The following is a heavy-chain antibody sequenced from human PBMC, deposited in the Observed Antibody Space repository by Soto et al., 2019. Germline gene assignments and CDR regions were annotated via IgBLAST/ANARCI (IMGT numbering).Heavy chain of an antibody. J-gene: IGHJ6*02. CDR1: GYSFTSYW. D-gene: IGHD6-25*01. Sequence: PGESLKISCKGSGYSFTSYWISWVRQMPGKGLEWMGRIDPSDSYTNYSPSFRGHVTISADKSISTVYLQWSSLKASDTAMYYCAKRTIGSPNYGMDVWGQGTTVTVSS. V-gene: IGHV5-10-1*01. CDR2: IDPSDSYT. CDR3: AKRTIGSPNYGMDV.